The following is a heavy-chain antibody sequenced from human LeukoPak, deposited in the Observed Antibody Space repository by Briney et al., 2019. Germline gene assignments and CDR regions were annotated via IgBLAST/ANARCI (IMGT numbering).Heavy chain of an antibody. CDR3: AKGIDILTAYLDY. Sequence: GGSLRLACAASGFNFKYYAMNWVRQAPGKGLEWVSGISGSGGDTYYADSVKGQFAISRDNSKNTLYLQLNSLRAEDTATYYCAKGIDILTAYLDYWGQGTLVTVPS. J-gene: IGHJ4*02. V-gene: IGHV3-23*01. D-gene: IGHD3-9*01. CDR1: GFNFKYYA. CDR2: ISGSGGDT.